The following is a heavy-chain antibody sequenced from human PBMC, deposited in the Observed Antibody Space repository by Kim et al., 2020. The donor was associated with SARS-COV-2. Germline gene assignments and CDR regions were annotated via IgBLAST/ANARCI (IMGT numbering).Heavy chain of an antibody. CDR2: IYTSGST. D-gene: IGHD3-10*01. V-gene: IGHV4-61*02. CDR1: GGSISSGSYY. CDR3: ARDSRMVRGLIITPYYYGMDV. Sequence: SETRSLTCTVSGGSISSGSYYWSWIRQPAGKGLEWIGRIYTSGSTNYNPSLKSRVTISVDTSKNQFSLKLSSVTAADTAVYYCARDSRMVRGLIITPYYYGMDVWGQGTTVTVSS. J-gene: IGHJ6*02.